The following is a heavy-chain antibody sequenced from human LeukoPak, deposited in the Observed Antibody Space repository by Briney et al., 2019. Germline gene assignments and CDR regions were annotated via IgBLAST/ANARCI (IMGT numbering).Heavy chain of an antibody. V-gene: IGHV4-59*01. CDR3: ARESLGEFDY. D-gene: IGHD3-16*01. CDR2: IYYSGST. Sequence: LETLSLTCTVSGGSISSYYWSWIRQPPGKGLEWIGYIYYSGSTNYNPSLKSRVTISVDTSKNQFSLKLSSVTAADTAVYYCARESLGEFDYWGQGTLVTVSS. CDR1: GGSISSYY. J-gene: IGHJ4*02.